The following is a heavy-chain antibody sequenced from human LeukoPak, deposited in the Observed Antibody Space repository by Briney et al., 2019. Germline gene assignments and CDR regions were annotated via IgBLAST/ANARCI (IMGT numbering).Heavy chain of an antibody. J-gene: IGHJ4*02. CDR3: TRGVNKWFPSYYFDC. Sequence: SGGSLRLSCAASGFTFSSHWMHWVRQDPGKGLVWVSRINSDGSSTNYADSVKGRFTISRGNAKNTLYLQMNSLRAEDTAVYYCTRGVNKWFPSYYFDCWGQGTLVTVSS. V-gene: IGHV3-74*01. CDR2: INSDGSST. D-gene: IGHD3-22*01. CDR1: GFTFSSHW.